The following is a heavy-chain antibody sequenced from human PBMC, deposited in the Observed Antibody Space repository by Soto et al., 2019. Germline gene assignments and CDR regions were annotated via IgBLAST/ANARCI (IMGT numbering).Heavy chain of an antibody. J-gene: IGHJ4*02. CDR2: ISSSGSTI. Sequence: EVQLVESGGGLVQPGGSLRLSCAASGFTFSSYEMNWFRQAPGKGLEWVSYISSSGSTIYYADSVKGRFTISRDNAKNSLYLQMNSLRAEDTAVYYCGLGWLQFDYWGQGTLVTVSS. D-gene: IGHD5-12*01. V-gene: IGHV3-48*03. CDR1: GFTFSSYE. CDR3: GLGWLQFDY.